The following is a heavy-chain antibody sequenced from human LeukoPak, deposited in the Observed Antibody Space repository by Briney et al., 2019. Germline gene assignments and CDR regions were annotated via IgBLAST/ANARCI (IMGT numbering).Heavy chain of an antibody. CDR3: AKDIDSSGSFDY. CDR2: IYSGGST. CDR1: GFTVSSNY. D-gene: IGHD1-26*01. V-gene: IGHV3-53*05. Sequence: PGGSLRLSCAASGFTVSSNYMSWVRQAPGKGLEWVSVIYSGGSTYYADSVKGRFTISRDNSKNSLYLQMNSLRTEDTALYYCAKDIDSSGSFDYWGQGTLVTVSS. J-gene: IGHJ4*02.